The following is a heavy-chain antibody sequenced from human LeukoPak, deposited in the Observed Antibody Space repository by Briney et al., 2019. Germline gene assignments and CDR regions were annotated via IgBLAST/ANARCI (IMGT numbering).Heavy chain of an antibody. V-gene: IGHV4-30-4*01. CDR2: IYDSGST. J-gene: IGHJ5*02. D-gene: IGHD3-16*01. CDR3: ARHYGP. CDR1: GASIRSGDYY. Sequence: NPSETLSLTCTVSGASIRSGDYYWSWIRQPPGKGLEWIGYIYDSGSTYYNPSLKSRITISVDTSENRFSLKLNSVTAADTAVYYCARHYGPWGQGTLVTVSS.